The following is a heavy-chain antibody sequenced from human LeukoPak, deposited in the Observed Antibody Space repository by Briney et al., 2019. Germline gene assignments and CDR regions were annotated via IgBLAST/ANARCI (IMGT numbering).Heavy chain of an antibody. CDR3: VREASTSYYDSSGYYRQTETFDA. CDR1: GGSVSSDSYY. V-gene: IGHV4-61*01. D-gene: IGHD3-22*01. J-gene: IGHJ3*01. CDR2: VYYSGRT. Sequence: PSETLSLTCTVSGGSVSSDSYYWHWIRKSPGKGLEWAGFVYYSGRTKYNPSLKSRVTISIDTSKNQVSLNLRSVTAADTAIYFCVREASTSYYDSSGYYRQTETFDAWGQGTMVTVSS.